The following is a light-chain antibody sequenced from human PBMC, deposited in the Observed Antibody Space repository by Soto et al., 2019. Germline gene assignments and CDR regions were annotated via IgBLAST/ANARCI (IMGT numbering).Light chain of an antibody. Sequence: DIQLTQSPSFLSASVGDRVTVSCRASQDISTSLAWFQQKAGKVPQLLVYPASTLQDGVPSRFSGSGSGTYLTLTINNLQAEGFATYYCQHLRTYPFSFGQGTKLDIK. J-gene: IGKJ2*03. CDR3: QHLRTYPFS. CDR1: QDISTS. CDR2: PAS. V-gene: IGKV1-9*01.